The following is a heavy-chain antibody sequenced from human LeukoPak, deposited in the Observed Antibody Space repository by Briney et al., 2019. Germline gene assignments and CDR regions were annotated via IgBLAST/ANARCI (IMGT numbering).Heavy chain of an antibody. CDR2: INHSGST. D-gene: IGHD3-10*01. Sequence: SETLSLTCAAYGGSFSGYYWSWIRQPPGKGLEWIGEINHSGSTNYNPSLKSRVTISVDTSKNQFSLKLSSVTAADTAVYYCARGPGTMVRGVEPFDYWGQGTLVTVSS. CDR1: GGSFSGYY. CDR3: ARGPGTMVRGVEPFDY. V-gene: IGHV4-34*01. J-gene: IGHJ4*02.